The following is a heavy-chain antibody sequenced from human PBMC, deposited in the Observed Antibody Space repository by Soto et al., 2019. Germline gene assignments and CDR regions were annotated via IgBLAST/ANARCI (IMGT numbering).Heavy chain of an antibody. D-gene: IGHD3-10*01. V-gene: IGHV3-30*04. Sequence: QVQVVESGGGVVQPGRSLRLSCAASGFTFSRYAIHWVRQAPGKGLEWVAVISKDGSNKHYVDSVKGRFTISRDNSRNTLYLQMNSLRDEDAAVYYCARSRSGAVADSFDFWGQGPLVTVSS. CDR2: ISKDGSNK. CDR1: GFTFSRYA. CDR3: ARSRSGAVADSFDF. J-gene: IGHJ4*02.